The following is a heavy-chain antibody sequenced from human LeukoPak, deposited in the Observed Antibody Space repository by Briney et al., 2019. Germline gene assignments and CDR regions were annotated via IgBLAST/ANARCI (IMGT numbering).Heavy chain of an antibody. V-gene: IGHV2-5*01. CDR2: IYWNDDK. CDR3: AHSDTSGHYPEYFQH. D-gene: IGHD3-22*01. J-gene: IGHJ1*01. CDR1: GFSLSTSGVG. Sequence: SGPTLVKPTQTLTLTCTFSGFSLSTSGVGVGWIRQPPGKALEWLALIYWNDDKRYSPSLKSRLTITKDTSKNQVVLTMTNMDPVDTATYYCAHSDTSGHYPEYFQHWGQGTLVTVSS.